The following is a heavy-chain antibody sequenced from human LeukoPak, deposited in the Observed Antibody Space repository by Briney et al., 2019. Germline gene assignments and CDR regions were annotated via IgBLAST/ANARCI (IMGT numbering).Heavy chain of an antibody. CDR3: ASLGSYSGY. Sequence: GGSLRLSCAASGFTFSNYWMSWVRQAPGKGLEWVAVISYDGSNKYYADSVKGRFTISRDNSKNTLYLQMNSLRAEDTAVYYCASLGSYSGYWGQGTLVTVSS. J-gene: IGHJ4*02. V-gene: IGHV3-30-3*01. D-gene: IGHD1-26*01. CDR2: ISYDGSNK. CDR1: GFTFSNYW.